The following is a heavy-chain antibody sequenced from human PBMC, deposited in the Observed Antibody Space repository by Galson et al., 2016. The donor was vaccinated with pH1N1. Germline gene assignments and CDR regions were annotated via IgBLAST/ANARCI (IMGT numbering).Heavy chain of an antibody. CDR2: K. Sequence: KFYVDSVRGRFTISRDSSTDSLYLQMDGLRVEDTAVYYCARDSSFDHWGPGTLVTVS. J-gene: IGHJ4*02. CDR3: ARDSSFDH. V-gene: IGHV3-33*01.